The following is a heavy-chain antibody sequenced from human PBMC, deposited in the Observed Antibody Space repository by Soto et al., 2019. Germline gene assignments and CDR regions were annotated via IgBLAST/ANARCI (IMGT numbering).Heavy chain of an antibody. J-gene: IGHJ4*02. D-gene: IGHD2-8*01. CDR3: ARWVLLGYCTKGVCYNDDY. V-gene: IGHV1-18*01. CDR2: ISAYNGNT. CDR1: GYTFTSYG. Sequence: QVQLVQSGAEVKKPGASVKVSCKASGYTFTSYGISWVRQAPGQGLEWLGWISAYNGNTNYAQKLQGRVTMTTDKSKSTAYMDLGSLRSDDTGVYYCARWVLLGYCTKGVCYNDDYWGQGTLVTVAS.